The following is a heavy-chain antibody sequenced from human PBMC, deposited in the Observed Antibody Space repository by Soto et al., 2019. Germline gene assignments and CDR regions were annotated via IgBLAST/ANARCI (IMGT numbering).Heavy chain of an antibody. CDR3: ARDLGYCSSTSCYGTHYFDY. CDR1: GGSVSSGSYY. CDR2: IYYIGST. D-gene: IGHD2-2*01. Sequence: QVQLQESGPGLVKPSETLSLTCTVSGGSVSSGSYYWSWIRQPPGKGLEWIGYIYYIGSTNYNPSLKSRVTISVDTSKNQLSLKLSSVTAADTAVYYCARDLGYCSSTSCYGTHYFDYWGQGTLVTVSS. J-gene: IGHJ4*02. V-gene: IGHV4-61*01.